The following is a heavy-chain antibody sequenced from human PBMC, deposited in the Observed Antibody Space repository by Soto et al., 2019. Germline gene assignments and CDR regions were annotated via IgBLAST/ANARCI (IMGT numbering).Heavy chain of an antibody. Sequence: SLRLSCAASGFTFSSYGMHWVRQAPGKGLEWVAVISYDGSNKYYADSVKGRFTISRDNSKNTLYLQMNSLRAEDTAVYYCAKIRIQLWRYGMDVWGQGTTVTVSS. CDR2: ISYDGSNK. J-gene: IGHJ6*02. CDR3: AKIRIQLWRYGMDV. CDR1: GFTFSSYG. D-gene: IGHD5-18*01. V-gene: IGHV3-30*18.